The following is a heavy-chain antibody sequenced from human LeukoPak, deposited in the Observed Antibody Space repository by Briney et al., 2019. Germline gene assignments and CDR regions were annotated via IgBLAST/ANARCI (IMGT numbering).Heavy chain of an antibody. CDR1: GFTFSSYA. CDR3: AKDYCSGGSCYSGHEY. J-gene: IGHJ4*02. Sequence: PGGSLRLSCAASGFTFSSYAMSWVRQAPGKGLEWVSVISGSGGNTCYADSVKGRFTISRDNSKNTLYLQMNSLRAEDTAVYYCAKDYCSGGSCYSGHEYWGQGTLVTVSS. D-gene: IGHD2-15*01. CDR2: ISGSGGNT. V-gene: IGHV3-23*01.